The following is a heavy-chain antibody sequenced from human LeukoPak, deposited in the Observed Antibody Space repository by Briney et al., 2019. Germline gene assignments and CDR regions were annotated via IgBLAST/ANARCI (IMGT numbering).Heavy chain of an antibody. CDR1: GGTFSSYT. CDR2: IIPILGIA. V-gene: IGHV1-69*02. J-gene: IGHJ4*02. Sequence: SVKVSCKAPGGTFSSYTISWVRQAPGQGLEWMGRIIPILGIANYAQKFQGRVTITADTSTSTAYMELRSLRSDDTAVYYCATQYSYGPYYFDYWGQGTLVTVSS. D-gene: IGHD5-18*01. CDR3: ATQYSYGPYYFDY.